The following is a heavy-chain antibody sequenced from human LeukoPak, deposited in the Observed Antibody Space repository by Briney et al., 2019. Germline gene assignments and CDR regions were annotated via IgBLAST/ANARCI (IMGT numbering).Heavy chain of an antibody. CDR3: AKAHTYYYYSSVHFDY. J-gene: IGHJ4*02. D-gene: IGHD3-22*01. V-gene: IGHV3-74*01. CDR1: GFTFSSYW. CDR2: IKSDGSST. Sequence: PGGSLRLSCAASGFTFSSYWMHWVRHTPGKGLVWVSRIKSDGSSTSYADSVKGRFTISRDNAKNTLYLQMNTLRAEDTAVYYCAKAHTYYYYSSVHFDYWGQGTLVTVSS.